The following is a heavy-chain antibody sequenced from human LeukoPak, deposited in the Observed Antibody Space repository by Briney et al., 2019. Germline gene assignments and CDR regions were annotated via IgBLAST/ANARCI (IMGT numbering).Heavy chain of an antibody. J-gene: IGHJ2*01. CDR1: LFTLSIYA. D-gene: IGHD2-15*01. Sequence: PGGSLRLSRAASLFTLSIYAMSSVRQAPGRGLEWVSAICVTGGSTYYAHSVKGRFTIARDNSKNTLYLQMNSLRAEDTAVYYCAKGRLVVGAHPGWYFDLWGRGTLVTVSS. CDR3: AKGRLVVGAHPGWYFDL. CDR2: ICVTGGST. V-gene: IGHV3-23*01.